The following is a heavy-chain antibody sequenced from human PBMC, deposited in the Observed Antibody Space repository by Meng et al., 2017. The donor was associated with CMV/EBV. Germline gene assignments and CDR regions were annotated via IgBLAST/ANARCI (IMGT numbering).Heavy chain of an antibody. CDR1: GDGFRNHG. V-gene: IGHV1-18*01. CDR3: ATDGVTSFEPLLN. D-gene: IGHD3-3*01. Sequence: ASVKVSCKTSGDGFRNHGFSWLRQAPGQGLEWMAWIGSYAYQSATKFAQKFQGRVTLTTDPTSSTVYMELRSLRSDDTAVYYCATDGVTSFEPLLNWGQGTLVTVSS. CDR2: IGSYAYQSAT. J-gene: IGHJ4*02.